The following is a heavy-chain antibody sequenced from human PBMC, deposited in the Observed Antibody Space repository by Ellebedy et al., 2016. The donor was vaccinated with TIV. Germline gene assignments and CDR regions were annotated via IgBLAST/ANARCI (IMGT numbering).Heavy chain of an antibody. CDR1: GFTFSTYW. CDR2: INGDESIT. Sequence: GESLKISCAASGFTFSTYWMHWVRQAPGKVLVWVSRINGDESITNHADSVKGRFTISRDNAKNTLYLQMNSLRAEDTAVYYCAMTNGWQYFQRWGQGTLVTVSS. J-gene: IGHJ1*01. D-gene: IGHD6-19*01. CDR3: AMTNGWQYFQR. V-gene: IGHV3-74*01.